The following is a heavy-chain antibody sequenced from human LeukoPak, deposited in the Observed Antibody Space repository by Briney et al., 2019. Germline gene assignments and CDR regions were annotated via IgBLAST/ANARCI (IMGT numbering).Heavy chain of an antibody. CDR1: GGSFSGYY. V-gene: IGHV4-34*01. D-gene: IGHD1-1*01. CDR3: ARGPRYAGYDN. CDR2: INHIGST. J-gene: IGHJ4*02. Sequence: SETLSLTCAVSGGSFSGYYWAWIRQPPGKGLEWIGEINHIGSTNYSPSLKSRVTMSIDMSRNHFSLKVISVTAADSALYYCARGPRYAGYDNWGQGTLVTVSS.